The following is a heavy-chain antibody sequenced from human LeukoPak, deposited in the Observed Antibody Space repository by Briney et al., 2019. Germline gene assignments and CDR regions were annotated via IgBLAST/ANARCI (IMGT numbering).Heavy chain of an antibody. J-gene: IGHJ6*03. D-gene: IGHD4-11*01. CDR2: IRYDGSNK. CDR3: ANGSSNSKWYYYYMDV. Sequence: PGGSLRLSCAASGFIFSNYGIHWVRQAPGKGLEWVAFIRYDGSNKYYADSVKGRFTISRDNSKNTLYLQMNSLRAEDTAVYYCANGSSNSKWYYYYMDVWGKGTTVTVSS. CDR1: GFIFSNYG. V-gene: IGHV3-30*02.